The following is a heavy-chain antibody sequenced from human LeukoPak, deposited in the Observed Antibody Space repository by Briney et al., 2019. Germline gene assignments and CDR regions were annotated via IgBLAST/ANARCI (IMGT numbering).Heavy chain of an antibody. D-gene: IGHD6-13*01. CDR2: IYYSGST. V-gene: IGHV4-31*03. CDR1: GGSISSGGYY. Sequence: SQTLSLTCTVSGGSISSGGYYWSWLRQHPGKGLEWLGYIYYSGSTYYNPSLKSRVTISVDTSKNQFSLKLSSVTAADTAVYYCARSNIGGYSSSWYEIDYWGQGTLVTVSS. CDR3: ARSNIGGYSSSWYEIDY. J-gene: IGHJ4*02.